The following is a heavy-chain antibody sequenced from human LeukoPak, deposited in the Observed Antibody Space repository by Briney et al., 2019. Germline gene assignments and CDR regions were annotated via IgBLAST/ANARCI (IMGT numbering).Heavy chain of an antibody. D-gene: IGHD3-10*01. CDR1: GYTFTSYY. CDR2: INPSGGST. V-gene: IGHV1-46*01. CDR3: ARDSVSGTTLDAFDI. J-gene: IGHJ3*02. Sequence: EASVKVSCKASGYTFTSYYMHWVRQAPGQGLEWMGIINPSGGSTGYAQKFQGRVTMTRDTSTSTVYMELSSLRSEDTAVYYCARDSVSGTTLDAFDIWGQGTMVTVSS.